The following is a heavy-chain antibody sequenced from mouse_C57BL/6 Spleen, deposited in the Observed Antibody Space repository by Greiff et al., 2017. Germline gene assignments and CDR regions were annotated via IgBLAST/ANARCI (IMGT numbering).Heavy chain of an antibody. D-gene: IGHD1-1*01. Sequence: GGGLVQPKGSLNLSCAASGFTFNTYAMHWVRQAPGKGLEWVARIRSKSSNYATYYADSVKDRFTISRDDSQSMRYLQMNNLKTEDTAMYYCVRGLGAYYGSSHWYFDVWGTGTTVTVSS. CDR2: IRSKSSNYAT. V-gene: IGHV10-3*01. CDR1: GFTFNTYA. J-gene: IGHJ1*03. CDR3: VRGLGAYYGSSHWYFDV.